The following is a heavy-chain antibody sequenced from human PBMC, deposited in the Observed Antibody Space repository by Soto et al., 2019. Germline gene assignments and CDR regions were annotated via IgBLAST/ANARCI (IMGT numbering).Heavy chain of an antibody. D-gene: IGHD1-26*01. CDR3: AREREILGSGMDV. Sequence: QVQVQESGPGLVKPSQTQSLTCNVTGDYVSSGGYYWSWIRQHPGKGLEWIGYIYYRGNTYYNPSLKSRVTISLDTSKNQVSLKMNSVTAADTAVYYCAREREILGSGMDVWGQGTTVTVSS. J-gene: IGHJ6*02. CDR1: GDYVSSGGYY. V-gene: IGHV4-31*03. CDR2: IYYRGNT.